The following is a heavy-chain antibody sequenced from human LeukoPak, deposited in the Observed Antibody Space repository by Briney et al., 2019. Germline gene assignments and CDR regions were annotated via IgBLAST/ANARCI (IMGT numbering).Heavy chain of an antibody. J-gene: IGHJ4*02. Sequence: GGSLRLSCVASGFMFSKYWMTWVRQPPGKGLEWVANIKQDGSERYYVDSVKGRFTISRDNAKNSLSLQMNNLRVEDTAVYYCARAGSHWHYVYWGQGTVVTVSS. V-gene: IGHV3-7*01. CDR2: IKQDGSER. D-gene: IGHD3-10*01. CDR3: ARAGSHWHYVY. CDR1: GFMFSKYW.